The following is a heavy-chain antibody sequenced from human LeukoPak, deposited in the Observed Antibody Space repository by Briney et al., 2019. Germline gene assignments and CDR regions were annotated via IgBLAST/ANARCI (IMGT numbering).Heavy chain of an antibody. CDR2: IFYSGGT. Sequence: PSETLSLTCTVSGGSINTPNYYWGWIRQTPGKGLEWIGNIFYSGGTYYSPSLTSRVTMSIDTSKNQFSLKLISVTAADTAVYYCARDGRWFDPWGQGTLVTVSS. D-gene: IGHD1-14*01. CDR1: GGSINTPNYY. J-gene: IGHJ5*02. V-gene: IGHV4-39*07. CDR3: ARDGRWFDP.